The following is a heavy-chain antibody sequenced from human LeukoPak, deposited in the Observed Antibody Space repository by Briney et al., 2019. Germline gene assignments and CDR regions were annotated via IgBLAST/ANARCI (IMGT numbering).Heavy chain of an antibody. CDR2: ISTSGGST. CDR1: GFIFINYA. D-gene: IGHD1-26*01. CDR3: AKTMGAIDHDY. V-gene: IGHV3-23*01. J-gene: IGHJ4*02. Sequence: PGGSLRLSCAASGFIFINYAMSWVRQAPGKGLEWVSTISTSGGSTYYADSVKGRFTISRDNSKNTLYLQMVSLRAEDTAVYYCAKTMGAIDHDYWGRGALVTVSS.